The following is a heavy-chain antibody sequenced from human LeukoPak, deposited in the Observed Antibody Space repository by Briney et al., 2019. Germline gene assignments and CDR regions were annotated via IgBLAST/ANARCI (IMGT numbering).Heavy chain of an antibody. V-gene: IGHV4-39*01. D-gene: IGHD5-12*01. CDR3: ARIITSGYYYFDY. Sequence: SETLSLTCAVYGGSIRGYYWGWIRQSPGKGLEWIGSIYYSGSTYYNPSLKSRVTISVDTSKNQFSLKLSSVTAADTAVYYCARIITSGYYYFDYWGQGTLVTVSS. CDR2: IYYSGST. CDR1: GGSIRGYY. J-gene: IGHJ4*02.